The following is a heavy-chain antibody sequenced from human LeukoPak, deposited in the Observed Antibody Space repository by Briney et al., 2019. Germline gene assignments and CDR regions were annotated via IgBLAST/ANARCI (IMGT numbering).Heavy chain of an antibody. Sequence: SETLSLTCTVSGGSISSNNYFWGWIRQPPGKGLEWIGSIYDSGSTYYNPSLKSRVTISVDTSKNQFSLKLSSVTAADTAVYYCARVSGIVQWLVPGANWFDPWGQGTLVTVST. V-gene: IGHV4-39*01. CDR3: ARVSGIVQWLVPGANWFDP. CDR2: IYDSGST. CDR1: GGSISSNNYF. D-gene: IGHD6-19*01. J-gene: IGHJ5*02.